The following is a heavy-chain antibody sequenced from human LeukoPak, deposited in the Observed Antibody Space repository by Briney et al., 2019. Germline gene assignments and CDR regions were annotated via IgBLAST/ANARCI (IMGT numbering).Heavy chain of an antibody. J-gene: IGHJ4*02. Sequence: PSETLSLTCAVYGGSFRGYYWSWIRQPPGKGLEWIGEINHSGSTNYNPSLRSRVTISVDTSKNQFSLKLSSVTAADTAVYYCARVGAVTIFGVDTDYWGQGTLVTVSS. CDR2: INHSGST. D-gene: IGHD3-3*01. V-gene: IGHV4-34*01. CDR3: ARVGAVTIFGVDTDY. CDR1: GGSFRGYY.